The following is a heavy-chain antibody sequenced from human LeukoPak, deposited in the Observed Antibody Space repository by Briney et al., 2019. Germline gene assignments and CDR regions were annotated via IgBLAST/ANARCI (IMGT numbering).Heavy chain of an antibody. V-gene: IGHV4-39*01. CDR2: IYYSGIT. CDR1: GGSISSSNYY. J-gene: IGHJ4*02. D-gene: IGHD2-2*01. Sequence: SETLSLTCTVSGGSISSSNYYWVWIRQPPGKGLEWIGSIYYSGITYYNPSLKSRVTISVETSNNQFSLKLSSVTAADTAMYYCARLLIYCSSTSCHFDYWGRGTLVTVSS. CDR3: ARLLIYCSSTSCHFDY.